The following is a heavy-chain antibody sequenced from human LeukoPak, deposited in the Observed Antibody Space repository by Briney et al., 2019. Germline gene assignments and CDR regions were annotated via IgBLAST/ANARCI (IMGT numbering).Heavy chain of an antibody. CDR3: ARGRPIAAAGTGLAYYYYGMDV. D-gene: IGHD6-13*01. J-gene: IGHJ6*02. CDR2: IYYTGST. CDR1: GGSISSFY. V-gene: IGHV4-59*12. Sequence: SETLSLTCTVSGGSISSFYWSWIRQPPGKGLEWIGYIYYTGSTNYNPSLQSRVTISVDTSKNQFSLKLSSVTAADTAVYYCARGRPIAAAGTGLAYYYYGMDVWGQGTTVTISS.